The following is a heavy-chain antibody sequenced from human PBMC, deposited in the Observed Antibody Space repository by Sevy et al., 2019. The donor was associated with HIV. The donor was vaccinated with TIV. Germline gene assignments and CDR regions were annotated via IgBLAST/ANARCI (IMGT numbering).Heavy chain of an antibody. CDR3: ARVPAALGAFDP. CDR2: IYSGGST. CDR1: GFTVSSNY. V-gene: IGHV3-53*01. D-gene: IGHD2-2*01. J-gene: IGHJ5*02. Sequence: GGSLRLSCTASGFTVSSNYMSWVRQAPGKGLEWVSVIYSGGSTYYADSVKGRFTISRDNSKNTLYLQMNSLRAEDTAVYYCARVPAALGAFDPWGQGTLVTVSS.